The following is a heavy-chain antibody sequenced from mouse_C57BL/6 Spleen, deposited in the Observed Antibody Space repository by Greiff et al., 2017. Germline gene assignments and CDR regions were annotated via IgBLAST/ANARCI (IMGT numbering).Heavy chain of an antibody. CDR2: IRNKANGYTT. J-gene: IGHJ3*01. D-gene: IGHD2-4*01. CDR3: ARSLPYDYDGGGFAY. V-gene: IGHV7-3*01. Sequence: EVKLEESGGGLVQPGGSLSLSCAASGFTFTDYYMSWVRQPPGKALEWLGFIRNKANGYTTEYSASVKGRFTISRDNSQSILYLQMNALRAEDSATYYCARSLPYDYDGGGFAYWGQGTLVTVSA. CDR1: GFTFTDYY.